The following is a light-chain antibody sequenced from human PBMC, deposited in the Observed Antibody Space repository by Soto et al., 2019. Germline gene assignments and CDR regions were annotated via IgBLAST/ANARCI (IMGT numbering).Light chain of an antibody. CDR2: AAS. J-gene: IGKJ1*01. CDR3: QQYKSYWT. CDR1: QDISDY. V-gene: IGKV1-27*01. Sequence: DIQMTQSPSSLSASVGDRVTITCRASQDISDYLAWYQQKPGQVPKLLISAASTLQSGVPSRFRGSASGTEFTLTISSLQPDDFATYYCQQYKSYWTFGQGTKVDIK.